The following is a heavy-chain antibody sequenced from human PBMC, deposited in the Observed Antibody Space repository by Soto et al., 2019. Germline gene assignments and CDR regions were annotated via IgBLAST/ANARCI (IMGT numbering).Heavy chain of an antibody. Sequence: PSETLSLTCTVSGGSISTYYWSWIRQPPGKGLEWIGYIYYSGSTSYNPSLKSRVTISVDTSKNQISLKLRPVTAADTAVYYCASDRSSGWDQGYGMDVWGQGTTVTVSS. D-gene: IGHD6-19*01. CDR2: IYYSGST. CDR1: GGSISTYY. CDR3: ASDRSSGWDQGYGMDV. V-gene: IGHV4-59*01. J-gene: IGHJ6*02.